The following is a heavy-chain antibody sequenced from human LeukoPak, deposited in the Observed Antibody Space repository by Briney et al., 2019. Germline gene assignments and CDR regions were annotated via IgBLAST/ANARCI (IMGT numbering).Heavy chain of an antibody. J-gene: IGHJ4*02. Sequence: SETLSLTCTVSGGSISSYYWSWIRQPAGKGLEWIGEINHSGSTNYNPSLKSRVTISVDTSKNQFSLKLSSVTAADTAVYYCARVQYDFWSGYYMVYFDYWGQGTLVTVSS. CDR3: ARVQYDFWSGYYMVYFDY. CDR1: GGSISSYY. V-gene: IGHV4-34*01. CDR2: INHSGST. D-gene: IGHD3-3*01.